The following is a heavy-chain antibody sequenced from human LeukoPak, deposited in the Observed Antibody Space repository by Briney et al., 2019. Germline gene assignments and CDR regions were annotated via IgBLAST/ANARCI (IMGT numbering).Heavy chain of an antibody. D-gene: IGHD3-22*01. CDR2: ISYSGIT. V-gene: IGHV4-59*08. J-gene: IGHJ3*02. Sequence: SETLSLTCTVSGGPISSYYWSWIRQPPGKGPEWIGYISYSGITNYNPSLKSRVTISVDTSKNQFSLKLNSVTAADTAVYFCARRIGRGGYYFDSSGRDDAFDIWGQGTMVTVSS. CDR3: ARRIGRGGYYFDSSGRDDAFDI. CDR1: GGPISSYY.